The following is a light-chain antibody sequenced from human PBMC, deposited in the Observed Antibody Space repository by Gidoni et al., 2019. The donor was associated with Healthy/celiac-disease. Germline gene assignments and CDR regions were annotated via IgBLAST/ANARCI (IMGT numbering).Light chain of an antibody. CDR3: QQYNSYSWT. Sequence: QMTQSPSTLSASVGDRVTITCRASQSISSWLAWYQQKPGKAPKLLIYKASSLESGVPSRFSGSGSGTEFTLTISSLQPDDFATYYCQQYNSYSWTFXQXTKVEIK. CDR1: QSISSW. V-gene: IGKV1-5*03. J-gene: IGKJ1*01. CDR2: KAS.